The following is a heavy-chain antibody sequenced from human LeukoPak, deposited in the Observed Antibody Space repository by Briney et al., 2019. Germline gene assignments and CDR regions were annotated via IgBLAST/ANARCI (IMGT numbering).Heavy chain of an antibody. CDR2: MYTTGSS. Sequence: SETLSLTCTVSGGSLNNYYWSWIRQPAGKGLEFIGRMYTTGSSTHNPSLESRVTLSLDTSKNQFSLKLTSVTAADTAVYYCARGQTVGATALDYWGRGTLITVSS. CDR1: GGSLNNYY. D-gene: IGHD1-26*01. V-gene: IGHV4-4*07. J-gene: IGHJ4*02. CDR3: ARGQTVGATALDY.